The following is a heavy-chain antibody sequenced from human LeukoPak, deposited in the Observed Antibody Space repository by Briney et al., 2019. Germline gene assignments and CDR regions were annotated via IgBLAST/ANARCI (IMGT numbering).Heavy chain of an antibody. CDR3: ASSRYGSGIEY. D-gene: IGHD3-10*01. CDR2: IYTSGST. J-gene: IGHJ4*02. Sequence: SETLSLTCTVSGGSITTNYWGWIRQPAGKGLEWIGRIYTSGSTNYNPSLKSRVTMSVDTSKNQFSLKLSSVTAADTAVYYCASSRYGSGIEYWGQGTLVTVSS. CDR1: GGSITTNY. V-gene: IGHV4-4*07.